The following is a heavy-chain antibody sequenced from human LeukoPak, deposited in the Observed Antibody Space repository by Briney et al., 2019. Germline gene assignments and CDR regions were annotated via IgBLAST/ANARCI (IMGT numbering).Heavy chain of an antibody. Sequence: ASVKVSCKASGDTFTTYYMHWVRQAPGQGLEWMGVINPSGGRTSYAQRFQGRVTMTRDMSTGTVYMELSSLRSEDTAVYYCARDPKDDSSGYYYFDYWGRGTLVTVSS. CDR3: ARDPKDDSSGYYYFDY. CDR2: INPSGGRT. D-gene: IGHD3-22*01. V-gene: IGHV1-46*01. CDR1: GDTFTTYY. J-gene: IGHJ4*02.